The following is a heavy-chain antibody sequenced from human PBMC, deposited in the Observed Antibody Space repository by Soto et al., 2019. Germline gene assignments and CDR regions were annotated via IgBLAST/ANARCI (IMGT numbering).Heavy chain of an antibody. CDR2: ISGSGGST. V-gene: IGHV3-23*01. CDR3: AKDLGYCSSTSCYFDY. J-gene: IGHJ4*02. D-gene: IGHD2-2*03. Sequence: GGSLRLSCAASGFTFSSYAMSWVRQAPGKGLEWVSAISGSGGSTYYADSVKGRFTISRDNSKNTLYLQMNSLRAEDTAVYYCAKDLGYCSSTSCYFDYWGQGTLVTVSS. CDR1: GFTFSSYA.